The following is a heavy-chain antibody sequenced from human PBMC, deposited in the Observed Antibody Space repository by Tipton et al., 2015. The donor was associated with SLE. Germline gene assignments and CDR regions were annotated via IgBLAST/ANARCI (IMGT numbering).Heavy chain of an antibody. CDR1: GGSISSGRYY. Sequence: TLSLTCTVSGGSISSGRYYWSWIRQPAGKGLEWIGRFYTSGGTNYNLSLKSRVTISVDTSKNQFSLKLSSVTAADTAVYYCARGDGSGSYYTPWGQGTLVTVSS. CDR2: FYTSGGT. V-gene: IGHV4-61*02. D-gene: IGHD3-10*01. CDR3: ARGDGSGSYYTP. J-gene: IGHJ5*02.